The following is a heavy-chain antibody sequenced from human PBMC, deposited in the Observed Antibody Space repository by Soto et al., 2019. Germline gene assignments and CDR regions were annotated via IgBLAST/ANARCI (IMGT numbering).Heavy chain of an antibody. D-gene: IGHD2-15*01. Sequence: QVQLVQSGAEVQKPESSVKVSCKPSGGTFNNYAINWVRQAPGQGLEWMGGIIPISGTTKYAQKCQGRVTMTAYKSASTAYVELSSLRSDNTAVYSCARWGWISCSGAACFKKLFDFCGEGTLVTVSS. V-gene: IGHV1-69*06. J-gene: IGHJ4*02. CDR2: IIPISGTT. CDR3: ARWGWISCSGAACFKKLFDF. CDR1: GGTFNNYA.